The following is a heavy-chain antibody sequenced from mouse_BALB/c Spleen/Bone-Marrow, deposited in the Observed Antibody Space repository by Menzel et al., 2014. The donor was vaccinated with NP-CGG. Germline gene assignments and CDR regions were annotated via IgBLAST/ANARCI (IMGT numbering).Heavy chain of an antibody. CDR3: ASMITTALFAY. CDR1: GFSLTSYG. CDR2: IWAGGST. D-gene: IGHD2-4*01. Sequence: VEGEESGLDLGAPSQSLSITCTVSGFSLTSYGVHWVRQPPGKGLEWLGVIWAGGSTNYNSALMSRLSISKDNSKSQVFLKMNSLQTDDTAMYYCASMITTALFAYMVQGTPVTASA. V-gene: IGHV2-9*02. J-gene: IGHJ3*01.